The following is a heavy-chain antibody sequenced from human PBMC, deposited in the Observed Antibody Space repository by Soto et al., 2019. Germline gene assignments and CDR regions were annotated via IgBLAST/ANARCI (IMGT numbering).Heavy chain of an antibody. CDR1: GGSFSGYY. D-gene: IGHD3-16*01. Sequence: QVQLQQWGAGLLKPSETLSLTCAVYGGSFSGYYWSWIRQPPGKGLEWIGEINHSGSTNYNPSLKVRVTRPVDTSKNQFSLKLSSVTAADTAVYFCARGYVRNFDYWGQGTLVTVSS. CDR3: ARGYVRNFDY. J-gene: IGHJ4*02. V-gene: IGHV4-34*01. CDR2: INHSGST.